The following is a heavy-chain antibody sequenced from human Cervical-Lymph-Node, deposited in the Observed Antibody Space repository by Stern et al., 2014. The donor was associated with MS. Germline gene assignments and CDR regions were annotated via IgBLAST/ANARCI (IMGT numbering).Heavy chain of an antibody. J-gene: IGHJ2*01. CDR2: INPSGESI. D-gene: IGHD3-10*01. V-gene: IGHV1-46*01. CDR3: ATGGAAPRYFDL. Sequence: VQLVQSGAEVKKPGASVKVSCKASGHTFITYSMNWVRQAPGQGLEWMGIINPSGESISYAQRFQGRVTMTRDTSTSTVYMELSSLRSDDTAVYYCATGGAAPRYFDLWGRGTLVTVSS. CDR1: GHTFITYS.